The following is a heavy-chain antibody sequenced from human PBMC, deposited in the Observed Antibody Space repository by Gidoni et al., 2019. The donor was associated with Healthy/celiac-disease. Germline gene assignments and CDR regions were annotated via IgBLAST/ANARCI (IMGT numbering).Heavy chain of an antibody. CDR3: AKVGYYGGTY. D-gene: IGHD4-17*01. CDR2: ISYDGSNK. V-gene: IGHV3-30*18. J-gene: IGHJ4*02. CDR1: GFTFGSYG. Sequence: QVQLVASGGGVVQLGRSRRLSCAPSGFTFGSYGMHWVRQAPGKGLEWVAVISYDGSNKYYADSVKGRFTISRDNSKNTLYLQMNSLRAEDTAVYYCAKVGYYGGTYWGQGTLVTVSS.